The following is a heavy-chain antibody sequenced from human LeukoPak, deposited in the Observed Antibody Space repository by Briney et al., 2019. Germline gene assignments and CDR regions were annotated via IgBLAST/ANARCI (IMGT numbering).Heavy chain of an antibody. V-gene: IGHV3-23*01. D-gene: IGHD2-15*01. Sequence: GGSLTLSCAASGFTFSSYAMSWVRQAPGKGLEWVSAISGSGGSTYYADSVKGRFTISRDDSKNTLYLQMTSLRAEDTAVYYCAKADSPFDYWGQGTLVTVSS. J-gene: IGHJ4*02. CDR3: AKADSPFDY. CDR1: GFTFSSYA. CDR2: ISGSGGST.